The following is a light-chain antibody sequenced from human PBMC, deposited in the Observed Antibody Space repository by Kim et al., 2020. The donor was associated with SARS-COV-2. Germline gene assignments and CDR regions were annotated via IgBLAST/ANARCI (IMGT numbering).Light chain of an antibody. Sequence: PASRSCRSSQSRLYSNRHNYLDWYLQKPGQSPQLLIYLGSTRASGVPDRFSGSASGTDFTLRISRVEAEDVGVYYCRQVLQTPGIFGQGTRLEIK. J-gene: IGKJ5*01. V-gene: IGKV2-28*01. CDR2: LGS. CDR1: QSRLYSNRHNY. CDR3: RQVLQTPGI.